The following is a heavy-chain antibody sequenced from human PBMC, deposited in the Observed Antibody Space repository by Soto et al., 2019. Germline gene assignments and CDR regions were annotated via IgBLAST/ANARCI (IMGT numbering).Heavy chain of an antibody. CDR2: IYYSGST. V-gene: IGHV4-31*02. CDR3: QGENSIRDTVPVSAFRVNRSPDL. J-gene: IGHJ2*01. Sequence: HPGKGLEWIGYIYYSGSTYYNPSLKSRVTISVDTSKNQFSLKLSSVTAADTAVYFCQGENSIRDTVPVSAFRVNRSPDL. D-gene: IGHD2-21*01.